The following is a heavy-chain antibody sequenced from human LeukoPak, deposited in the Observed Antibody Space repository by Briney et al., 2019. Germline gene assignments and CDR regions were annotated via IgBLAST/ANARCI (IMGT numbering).Heavy chain of an antibody. V-gene: IGHV3-33*01. Sequence: PGGSLRLSCAASGFTFSSYGMHWVRQAPGKGLEWVAVIWYDGSNKYYADSVKGRFTISRDTSKNTLYLQMNSLRAEDTAVYYCAREQLERLYFDYWGQGTLVTVSS. CDR1: GFTFSSYG. D-gene: IGHD1-1*01. CDR2: IWYDGSNK. J-gene: IGHJ4*02. CDR3: AREQLERLYFDY.